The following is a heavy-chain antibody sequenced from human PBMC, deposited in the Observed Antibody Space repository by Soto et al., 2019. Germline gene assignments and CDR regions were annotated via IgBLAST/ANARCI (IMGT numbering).Heavy chain of an antibody. CDR2: IHNSGST. Sequence: SETLSLTCTLSASSLTSGSPYWSWLRQHPGKGLEGIGYIHNSGSTYYNPSLKSRVTISIDKSKNQFSLRLSSLTAADTAVYYCAREGVTSIGNWFDPWSQGTLVTVSS. CDR3: AREGVTSIGNWFDP. D-gene: IGHD2-21*02. J-gene: IGHJ5*02. V-gene: IGHV4-31*03. CDR1: ASSLTSGSPY.